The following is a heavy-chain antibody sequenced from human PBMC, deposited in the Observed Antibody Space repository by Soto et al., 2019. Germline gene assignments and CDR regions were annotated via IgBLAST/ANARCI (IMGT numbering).Heavy chain of an antibody. CDR1: GFTVGNNY. J-gene: IGHJ4*02. CDR3: GASPTGSC. CDR2: IYSGGDS. D-gene: IGHD2-15*01. Sequence: EVQLVESGGGLVQPGGSLRLSCAVSGFTVGNNYMRWVRQAPGKGLEWVSLIYSGGDSFYADSVKDRFTISRDSSRNTLYLQMTSLRFEDTAVDCCGASPTGSCGGQGILVTVSS. V-gene: IGHV3-66*01.